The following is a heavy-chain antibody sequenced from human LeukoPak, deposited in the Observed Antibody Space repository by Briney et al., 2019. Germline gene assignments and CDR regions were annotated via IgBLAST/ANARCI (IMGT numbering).Heavy chain of an antibody. CDR2: IIPIFGTA. V-gene: IGHV1-69*13. Sequence: SVKVSCKASGYTFTGYYMHWVRQAPGQGLEWMGGIIPIFGTANYAQKFQGRVTITADESTSTAYMELSSLRSEDTAVYYCARARDRWSRYAFDIWGQGTMVTVSS. D-gene: IGHD4-23*01. CDR1: GYTFTGYY. CDR3: ARARDRWSRYAFDI. J-gene: IGHJ3*02.